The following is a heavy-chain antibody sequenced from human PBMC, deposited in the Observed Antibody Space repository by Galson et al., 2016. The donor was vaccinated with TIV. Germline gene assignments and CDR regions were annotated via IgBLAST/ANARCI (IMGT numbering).Heavy chain of an antibody. CDR2: IKDDGSDN. CDR1: GFAFSNYW. V-gene: IGHV3-7*03. Sequence: SLRLSCAASGFAFSNYWMSWVRQAPGKGLEWVANIKDDGSDNNYVDSVWGRFTISRDNAKNSLFLQMNSLRAEDTALYYCVRGSLDLWGQGTFVTVSS. J-gene: IGHJ5*02. CDR3: VRGSLDL.